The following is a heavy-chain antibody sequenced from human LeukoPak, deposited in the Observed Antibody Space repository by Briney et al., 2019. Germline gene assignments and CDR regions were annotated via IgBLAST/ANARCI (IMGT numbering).Heavy chain of an antibody. Sequence: GGSLRLSCAASGFIFGDYYLSWFRQAPGKGLEWVSYIRNSGTTTYYADSVKGRFTISRDNAKNSLYLQMNSLRVEDTAVYYCARGLDYGDAYEYWGQGTLVTVSS. D-gene: IGHD4-17*01. CDR2: IRNSGTTT. J-gene: IGHJ4*02. CDR3: ARGLDYGDAYEY. V-gene: IGHV3-11*01. CDR1: GFIFGDYY.